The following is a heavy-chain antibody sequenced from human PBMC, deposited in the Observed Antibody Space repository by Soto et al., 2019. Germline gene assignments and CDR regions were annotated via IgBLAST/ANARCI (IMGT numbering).Heavy chain of an antibody. Sequence: ASVKVSCKASGYTFTSYYIHWVRQAPGQGLEWMGIFNPIGGSSSHAQKFQGRFTMTRDTSTNTVYMEMRSLRSEDTAVYYCASCSITSCYFRYWGQGTLVTVSS. V-gene: IGHV1-46*03. J-gene: IGHJ4*02. CDR3: ASCSITSCYFRY. CDR2: FNPIGGSS. CDR1: GYTFTSYY. D-gene: IGHD2-2*01.